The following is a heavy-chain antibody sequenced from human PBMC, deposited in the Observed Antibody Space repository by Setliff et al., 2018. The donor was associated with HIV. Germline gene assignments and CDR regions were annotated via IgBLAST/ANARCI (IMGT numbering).Heavy chain of an antibody. V-gene: IGHV4-61*02. J-gene: IGHJ3*02. Sequence: SETLSLTCTVSGGSISSGSYYWSWIRQPAGKGLEWIGRIYISGSTNYNPSLESRVTISLDTSKNQFSLKLSSVTAADTAVYYCAREDYYDSSGYAFDIWGQGTMVTVS. CDR1: GGSISSGSYY. CDR2: IYISGST. CDR3: AREDYYDSSGYAFDI. D-gene: IGHD3-22*01.